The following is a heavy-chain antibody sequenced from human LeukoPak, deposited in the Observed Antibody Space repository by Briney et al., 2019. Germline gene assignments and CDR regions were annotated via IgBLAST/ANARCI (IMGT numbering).Heavy chain of an antibody. V-gene: IGHV4-38-2*02. CDR1: GYSISSGYY. CDR3: ARDFVAVAGTFAPGDY. D-gene: IGHD6-19*01. CDR2: IYHSGST. J-gene: IGHJ4*02. Sequence: PSETLSLTCTVSGYSISSGYYWGWIRQPPGKGLEWIGSIYHSGSTYYNPSLKSRVTISVDTSKNQFSLKLSSVTAADTAVYYCARDFVAVAGTFAPGDYWGQGTLVTVSS.